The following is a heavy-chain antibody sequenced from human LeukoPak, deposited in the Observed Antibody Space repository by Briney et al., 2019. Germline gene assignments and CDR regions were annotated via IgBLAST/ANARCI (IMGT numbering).Heavy chain of an antibody. D-gene: IGHD2-21*01. J-gene: IGHJ2*01. CDR1: GFTFTNFH. CDR3: ATIMIGHWYFDR. V-gene: IGHV1-2*02. Sequence: ASVKVSCKSSGFTFTNFHLHWARQAPGQGFEWMGWINADNGGTNYEQKFQGRVTLTRDTSISTAYMELSRLTSDDTAVYYCATIMIGHWYFDRWGRGTLVSVSS. CDR2: INADNGGT.